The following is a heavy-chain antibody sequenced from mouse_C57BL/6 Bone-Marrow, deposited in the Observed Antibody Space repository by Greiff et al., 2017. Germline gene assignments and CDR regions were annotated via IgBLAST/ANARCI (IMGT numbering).Heavy chain of an antibody. J-gene: IGHJ1*03. V-gene: IGHV14-4*01. CDR2: LDPENGDT. CDR1: GFNIKDDY. D-gene: IGHD2-2*01. Sequence: VQLQQSGAELVRPGASVKLSCTASGFNIKDDYMHWVKQRPEQGLEWIGWLDPENGDTEYASKFKGKATLTADTSSSTAYLQLSSLTSEDSAVYYCTRVGYDPYWYFDVWGTGTTVTVSS. CDR3: TRVGYDPYWYFDV.